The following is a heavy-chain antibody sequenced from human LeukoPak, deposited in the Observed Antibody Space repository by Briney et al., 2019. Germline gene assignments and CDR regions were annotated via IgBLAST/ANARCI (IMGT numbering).Heavy chain of an antibody. J-gene: IGHJ4*02. Sequence: SQTLSLTCNVSGGSISSDGYYWTWIRQLPGKGLEWIGHIYYSGGTSYNPSLKSRVTISVDTSKNQFSLKLSFVTAADTAVYYCARDEYSGSGTFDYWGQGTLVTVSS. CDR1: GGSISSDGYY. D-gene: IGHD5-12*01. V-gene: IGHV4-31*03. CDR3: ARDEYSGSGTFDY. CDR2: IYYSGGT.